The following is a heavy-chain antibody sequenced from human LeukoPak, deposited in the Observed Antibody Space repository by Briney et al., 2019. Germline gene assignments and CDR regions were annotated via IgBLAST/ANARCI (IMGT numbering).Heavy chain of an antibody. CDR2: IYYSGST. V-gene: IGHV4-39*07. J-gene: IGHJ4*02. D-gene: IGHD6-19*01. Sequence: SGTLSLTCTVSGGSISSSSYYWGWIRQPPGKGLEWIGSIYYSGSTYYNPSLKSRVTISVDTSKNQFSLKLSSVTAADTAVYYCARVEPGIAVAGTTHFDYWGQGTLVTVSS. CDR3: ARVEPGIAVAGTTHFDY. CDR1: GGSISSSSYY.